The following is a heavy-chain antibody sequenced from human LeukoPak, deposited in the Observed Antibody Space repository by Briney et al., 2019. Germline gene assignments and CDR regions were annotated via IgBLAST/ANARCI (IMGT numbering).Heavy chain of an antibody. D-gene: IGHD3-10*01. J-gene: IGHJ4*02. CDR3: AKVTGTRLGRTLFDS. CDR1: GFTFDDYA. V-gene: IGHV3-9*01. CDR2: ISWHSGTI. Sequence: GGSLRLSCAASGFTFDDYAMHWVRQAPGKGLEWVSGISWHSGTIGYADSVKGRFTISRDSAKNSLYLQMNSLGPEDTALYYCAKVTGTRLGRTLFDSWGQGTLVTVSS.